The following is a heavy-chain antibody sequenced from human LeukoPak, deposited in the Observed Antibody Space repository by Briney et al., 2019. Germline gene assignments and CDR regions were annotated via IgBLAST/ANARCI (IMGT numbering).Heavy chain of an antibody. CDR2: INADGSIT. CDR1: GFTFSTYL. V-gene: IGHV3-74*03. J-gene: IGHJ5*02. D-gene: IGHD3-9*01. CDR3: ASLGTLVP. Sequence: GGSLRLSCAASGFTFSTYLMHWVRQAPGKGLVWVSRINADGSITTYADSVKGRFTISRDNAKNTLYLQMNSLRDEDTAVYYCASLGTLVPWGQGTLVTVSS.